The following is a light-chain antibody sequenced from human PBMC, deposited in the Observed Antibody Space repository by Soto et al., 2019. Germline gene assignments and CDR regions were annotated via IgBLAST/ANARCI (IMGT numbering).Light chain of an antibody. V-gene: IGKV3-15*01. J-gene: IGKJ4*01. CDR1: QSVTTN. CDR2: DIS. Sequence: EIVMTQSPGTLPVSPGERVTLSCRASQSVTTNLAWYQQKPGQTPRLLIYDISARASGIPGRFSGSGSGTDFTLTISSLQSEDSAVYYCQQYLDWPLTFGGGTKVEI. CDR3: QQYLDWPLT.